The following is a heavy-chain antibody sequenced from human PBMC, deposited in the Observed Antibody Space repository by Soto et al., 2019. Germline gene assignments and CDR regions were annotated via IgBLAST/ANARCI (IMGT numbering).Heavy chain of an antibody. CDR2: INPSGEHT. CDR1: GYSFKDHY. CDR3: ARISCKGGSCYFDFDH. J-gene: IGHJ4*02. D-gene: IGHD2-15*01. V-gene: IGHV1-46*02. Sequence: ASVKVSCKASGYSFKDHYMHWVRQAPGRGLEWVGIINPSGEHTNYAQQFRGRVAMTRDTSTSTAYMELRSLRSEDTAVYFCARISCKGGSCYFDFDHWGQGTLVTAPQ.